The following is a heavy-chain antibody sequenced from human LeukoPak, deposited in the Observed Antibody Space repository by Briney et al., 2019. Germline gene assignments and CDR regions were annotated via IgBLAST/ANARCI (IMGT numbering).Heavy chain of an antibody. CDR2: INPNSGGT. CDR3: ARAGYCTNGVCRYYYYYMDV. V-gene: IGHV1-2*02. CDR1: GYTFTGYY. J-gene: IGHJ6*03. Sequence: ASVKVSCKASGYTFTGYYMHWVRQAPGQELEWMGWINPNSGGTNYAQKFQGRVTMTRDTSISTAYMELSRLRSDDTAVYYCARAGYCTNGVCRYYYYYMDVWGKGTTVTVSS. D-gene: IGHD2-8*01.